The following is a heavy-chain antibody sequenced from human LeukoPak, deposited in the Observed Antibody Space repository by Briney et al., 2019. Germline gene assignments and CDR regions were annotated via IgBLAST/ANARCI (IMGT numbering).Heavy chain of an antibody. Sequence: GESLKISCKGSGYTFTGCWIVWVGQMTGKSLVWMGFIYPGDSDTKYSPSFQGQVTISADKSISTAYLQWSSLRASDTAMYYCARGGNTPLVYYYWGQGTLVSVSS. D-gene: IGHD4-23*01. CDR1: GYTFTGCW. J-gene: IGHJ4*02. V-gene: IGHV5-51*01. CDR3: ARGGNTPLVYYY. CDR2: IYPGDSDT.